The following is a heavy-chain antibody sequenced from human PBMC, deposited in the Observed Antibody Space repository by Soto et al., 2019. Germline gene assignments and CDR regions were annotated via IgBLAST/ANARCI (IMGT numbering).Heavy chain of an antibody. Sequence: QVQLVESGGGVVQPGRSLRLSCAASGFTFSSYAMHWVRQAPGKGLEWVAVISYDGSNKYYADSVKGRFTISRDNSKNTLYLQMNSLRAEDTAVYCCVSLSLFTGTTSDYWGQGTLVTVSS. CDR2: ISYDGSNK. D-gene: IGHD1-1*01. CDR3: VSLSLFTGTTSDY. J-gene: IGHJ4*02. V-gene: IGHV3-30-3*01. CDR1: GFTFSSYA.